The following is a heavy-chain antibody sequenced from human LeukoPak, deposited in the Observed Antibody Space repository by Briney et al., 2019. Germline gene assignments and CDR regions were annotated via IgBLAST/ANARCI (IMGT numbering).Heavy chain of an antibody. V-gene: IGHV4-34*01. Sequence: SETLSLTCAVYGGSFSGYYWSWIRQPPGKGLEWIGEINYSGSTNYNPSLKSRVTISVDTSKNQFSLKLSSVTAADTAVYYCARVSVSRYCSGGSCYSYYYYGMDVWGKGTTVTVSS. D-gene: IGHD2-15*01. CDR1: GGSFSGYY. J-gene: IGHJ6*04. CDR3: ARVSVSRYCSGGSCYSYYYYGMDV. CDR2: INYSGST.